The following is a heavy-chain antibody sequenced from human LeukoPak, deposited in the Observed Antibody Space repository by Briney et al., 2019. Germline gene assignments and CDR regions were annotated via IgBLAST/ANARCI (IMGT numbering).Heavy chain of an antibody. CDR2: INHSGST. J-gene: IGHJ5*02. CDR1: GGSFSAYY. CDR3: ARKYYYDPPFDP. D-gene: IGHD3-22*01. Sequence: SETLSLTCAVYGGSFSAYYWSWIRQPPGKGLEWIGEINHSGSTNYNPSLKSRVTISVDTSKNQFSLKLTSVTAADTAVYYCARKYYYDPPFDPWGQGTLVTVSS. V-gene: IGHV4-34*01.